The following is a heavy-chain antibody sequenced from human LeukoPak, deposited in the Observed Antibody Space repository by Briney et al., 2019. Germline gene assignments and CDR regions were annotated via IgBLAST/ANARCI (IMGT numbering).Heavy chain of an antibody. J-gene: IGHJ5*02. Sequence: PGGSLRLSCAASGFTVSSNYMSWVRQAPGKGLEWVSVIYSGGSTYYADSVKGRFTISRDNSKNTLYLQMNSLRAEDTAVYYCARDQYQLPEFDPWGQGTLVTVSS. D-gene: IGHD2-2*01. CDR3: ARDQYQLPEFDP. V-gene: IGHV3-66*01. CDR2: IYSGGST. CDR1: GFTVSSNY.